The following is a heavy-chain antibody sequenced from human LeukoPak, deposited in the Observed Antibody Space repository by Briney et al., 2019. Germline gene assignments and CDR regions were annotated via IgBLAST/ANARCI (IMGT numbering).Heavy chain of an antibody. CDR1: GGSISSGDYY. D-gene: IGHD3-22*01. CDR2: IYYSGST. V-gene: IGHV4-30-4*08. CDR3: ARDRMAKYYYDSGGYQ. Sequence: SETQSLTCTVSGGSISSGDYYWSWIRQPPGKGLEWIGYIYYSGSTYYNPSLKSRVTISVDTSKNQFSLKLSSVTAADTAVYYCARDRMAKYYYDSGGYQWGQGTLVTVSS. J-gene: IGHJ4*02.